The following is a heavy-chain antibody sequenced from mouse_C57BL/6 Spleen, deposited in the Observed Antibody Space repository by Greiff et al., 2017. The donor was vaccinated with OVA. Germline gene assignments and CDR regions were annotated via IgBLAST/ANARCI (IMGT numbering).Heavy chain of an antibody. CDR3: ALYYGSSYGYFDV. Sequence: EVKLMESGPGLVKPSQSLSLTCSVTGYSITSGYYWNWIRQFPGNKLEWMGYISYDGSNNYNPSLKNRISITRDTSKNQFFLKLNSVTTEDTATYYCALYYGSSYGYFDVWGTGTTVTVSS. D-gene: IGHD1-1*01. CDR2: ISYDGSN. J-gene: IGHJ1*03. V-gene: IGHV3-6*01. CDR1: GYSITSGYY.